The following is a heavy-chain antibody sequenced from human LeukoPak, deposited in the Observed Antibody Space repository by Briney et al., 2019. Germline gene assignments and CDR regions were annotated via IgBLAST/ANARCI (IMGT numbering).Heavy chain of an antibody. V-gene: IGHV4-4*07. CDR2: IYTSGST. J-gene: IGHJ6*03. CDR1: GGSISSYY. Sequence: PSETLSLTCTVSGGSISSYYWSWIRQPAGKGLEWIGRIYTSGSTHYNPSLKSRVYISIDTSKNQFSLKLTSVTAADTAVYYCAREGGSSWDYYYYYMDVWGKGATVTVSS. D-gene: IGHD6-13*01. CDR3: AREGGSSWDYYYYYMDV.